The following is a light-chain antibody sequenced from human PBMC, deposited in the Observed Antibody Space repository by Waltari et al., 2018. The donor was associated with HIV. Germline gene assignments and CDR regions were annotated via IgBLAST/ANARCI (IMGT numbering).Light chain of an antibody. J-gene: IGLJ1*01. CDR1: SSNIGSNY. CDR2: RND. CDR3: AAWDDSLSGYV. Sequence: QSVLTQPPSASGTPGQRVTISCSGGSSNIGSNYVFWYQLLPGTAPKLLVYRNDQRPSGVPDRLSGSKSGTSASLAISGLRSEDEADYYCAAWDDSLSGYVFGTGTKATVL. V-gene: IGLV1-47*01.